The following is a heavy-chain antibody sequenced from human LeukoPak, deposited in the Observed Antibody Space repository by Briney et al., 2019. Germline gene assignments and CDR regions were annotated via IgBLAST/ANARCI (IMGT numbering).Heavy chain of an antibody. D-gene: IGHD2-15*01. V-gene: IGHV5-51*01. J-gene: IGHJ1*01. Sequence: GESLKISCKGSGYSFTSYWIGWVRQMPGKGLEWMGIIYPGDSDTRYSPSFQGQVTISADKSISTAYLQWSSLKASDTAMYYCARVNCSGGSCYEYFQHWGQGTLVIVSS. CDR3: ARVNCSGGSCYEYFQH. CDR2: IYPGDSDT. CDR1: GYSFTSYW.